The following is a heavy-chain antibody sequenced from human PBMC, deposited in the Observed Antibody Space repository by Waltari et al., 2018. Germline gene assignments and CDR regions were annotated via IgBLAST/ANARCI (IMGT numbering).Heavy chain of an antibody. CDR1: GFTFSSYE. D-gene: IGHD3-10*01. J-gene: IGHJ3*02. CDR2: ISSSGSTI. V-gene: IGHV3-48*03. CDR3: ARITLVEEGEGRFDAFDI. Sequence: EVQLVESGGGLVQPGGSLRLSCAASGFTFSSYEMNWVRQAPGKGLEWVSYISSSGSTIYYADSVKGRFTISRDNAKNSLYLQMNSLRAEDTAVYYCARITLVEEGEGRFDAFDIWGQGTMVTVSS.